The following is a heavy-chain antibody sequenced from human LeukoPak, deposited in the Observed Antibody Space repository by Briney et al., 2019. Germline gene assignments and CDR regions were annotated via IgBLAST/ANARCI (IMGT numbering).Heavy chain of an antibody. CDR2: IRSKAYGGTT. Sequence: GGSLRLSCTASGFTFGDYPMSWVPQAPGKGLEWVGFIRSKAYGGTTEYAASVKGRFTISRDDSKSIAYLQMNSLKTEDTAVYYCTRDLSPSERWLQLTFGQLDYWGQGTLVTVSS. J-gene: IGHJ4*02. V-gene: IGHV3-49*04. CDR3: TRDLSPSERWLQLTFGQLDY. D-gene: IGHD5-24*01. CDR1: GFTFGDYP.